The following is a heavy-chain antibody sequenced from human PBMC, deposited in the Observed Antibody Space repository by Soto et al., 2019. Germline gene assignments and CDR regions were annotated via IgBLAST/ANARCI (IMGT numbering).Heavy chain of an antibody. CDR3: AASIFYYGMDV. CDR1: GYTFTNYW. J-gene: IGHJ6*02. V-gene: IGHV5-51*01. CDR2: IYPGDSDT. Sequence: VNPPGESLKISCKGSGYTFTNYWIGWVPQMPGKGPEWMGIIYPGDSDTKYNPSFQGQVTISADKSITTTYLQWSSLKASDTAIYYCAASIFYYGMDVWGQGTTVTVSS.